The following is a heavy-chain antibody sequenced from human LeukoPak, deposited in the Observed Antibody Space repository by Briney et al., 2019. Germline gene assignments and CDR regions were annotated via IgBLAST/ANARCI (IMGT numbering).Heavy chain of an antibody. Sequence: KVSCKASGYTFTSYGISWVRQMPGKGLEWMGIIYPGDSDTRYSPSFQGQVTISADKSISTAYLQWSSLKASDTAMYYCASSMVIGTFGYWGQGTLVTVSS. CDR1: GYTFTSYG. CDR2: IYPGDSDT. J-gene: IGHJ4*02. D-gene: IGHD5-18*01. CDR3: ASSMVIGTFGY. V-gene: IGHV5-51*01.